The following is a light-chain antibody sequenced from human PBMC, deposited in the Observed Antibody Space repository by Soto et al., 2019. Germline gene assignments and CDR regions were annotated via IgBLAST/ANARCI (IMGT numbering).Light chain of an antibody. CDR3: QQYTNWPPWT. V-gene: IGKV3-15*01. CDR2: GAS. Sequence: EIVMTQSPATLSVSPGERATLSCRASQSVSSSLAWYQQKAGQAPRLLIYGASTRATGIPARFSGSGSGTEFTLTNSSLQCEDCAVYYWQQYTNWPPWTFGQGTKVEIK. CDR1: QSVSSS. J-gene: IGKJ1*01.